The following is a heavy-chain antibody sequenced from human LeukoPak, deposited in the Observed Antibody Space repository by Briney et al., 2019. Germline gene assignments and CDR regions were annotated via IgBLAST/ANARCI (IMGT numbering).Heavy chain of an antibody. CDR3: TTDPHYYDSSGYEMD. CDR2: IKQDGSEK. D-gene: IGHD3-22*01. J-gene: IGHJ4*02. Sequence: PGGSLRLSCSASGFSFSSYEMNWVRQAPGKGLEWVANIKQDGSEKYYVDSVKGRFTISRDNAKNSLYLQMNSLKTEDTAVYYCTTDPHYYDSSGYEMDWGQGTLVTVSS. V-gene: IGHV3-7*03. CDR1: GFSFSSYE.